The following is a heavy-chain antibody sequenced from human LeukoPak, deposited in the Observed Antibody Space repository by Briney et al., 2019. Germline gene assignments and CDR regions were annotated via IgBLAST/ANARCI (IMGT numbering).Heavy chain of an antibody. V-gene: IGHV4-39*01. D-gene: IGHD2-2*01. J-gene: IGHJ6*03. CDR2: IYSRCTT. CDR1: GRSITSSSYY. CDR3: ASWGIVVWHYMDV. Sequence: PSETLTLTCTVSGRSITSSSYYWGSSRPPPGKGLEWTGSIYSRCTTYDNPSLKSRVPISVATSKTQFSLKLSSVTAADTAVYYCASWGIVVWHYMDVWGKGTTVTVSS.